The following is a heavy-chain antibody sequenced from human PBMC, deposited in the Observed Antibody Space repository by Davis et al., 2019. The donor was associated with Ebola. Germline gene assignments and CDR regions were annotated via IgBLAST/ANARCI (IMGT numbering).Heavy chain of an antibody. V-gene: IGHV3-33*08. Sequence: GESLKISCAASGFTFSSYGMHWVRQAPGKGLEWVAVIWYDGSNKYYADSVKGRFTISRDNSKNTLYLQMNSLRAEDTAVYYCARDGLGVAGDYWGQGTLVTVSS. D-gene: IGHD6-19*01. CDR1: GFTFSSYG. CDR2: IWYDGSNK. CDR3: ARDGLGVAGDY. J-gene: IGHJ4*02.